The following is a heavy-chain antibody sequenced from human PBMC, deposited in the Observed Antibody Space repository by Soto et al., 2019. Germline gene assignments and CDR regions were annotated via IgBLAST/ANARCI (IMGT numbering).Heavy chain of an antibody. CDR1: GRSISSGGYS. CDR3: ASSIDFGGGWEGYFDS. CDR2: IHHSGST. V-gene: IGHV4-30-2*01. Sequence: QLQLQESGSGLVKPSQTLSLTCAVSGRSISSGGYSWSWIRQPPGKGLEWIGYIHHSGSTYYNPSLKSRVTILEDRSKNPFSLNLSSVTAADTAVYYCASSIDFGGGWEGYFDSWGQGTLVTVSS. J-gene: IGHJ4*02. D-gene: IGHD3-10*01.